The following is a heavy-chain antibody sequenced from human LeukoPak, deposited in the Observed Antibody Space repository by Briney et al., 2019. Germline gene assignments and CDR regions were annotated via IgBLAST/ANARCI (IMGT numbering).Heavy chain of an antibody. V-gene: IGHV4-39*01. Sequence: SETLSRTCTVPGGSISSSSYYWGRIRQPPGKGQEWMGRIYYSGSTYYNPSLKSRVTISVDTSKNQFSLKLSSVTAADTAVYYCARLGYSSSAWGIYYYYMDVWGKGTTVTVPS. CDR1: GGSISSSSYY. CDR3: ARLGYSSSAWGIYYYYMDV. CDR2: IYYSGST. J-gene: IGHJ6*03. D-gene: IGHD6-13*01.